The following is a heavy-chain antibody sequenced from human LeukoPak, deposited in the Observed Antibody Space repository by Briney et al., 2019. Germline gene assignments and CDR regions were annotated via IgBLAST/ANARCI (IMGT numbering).Heavy chain of an antibody. D-gene: IGHD3-22*01. J-gene: IGHJ4*02. Sequence: GASVKVSCKASGGTFSSYAISWVRQAPGHGLEWMGWINTYTGNPTYAQGFTGRFVFSLDTSVSTAYLQISSLKAEDTAVYYCARWDYDSSGYALYYFDYWGQGTLVTVSS. CDR3: ARWDYDSSGYALYYFDY. CDR1: GGTFSSYA. CDR2: INTYTGNP. V-gene: IGHV7-4-1*02.